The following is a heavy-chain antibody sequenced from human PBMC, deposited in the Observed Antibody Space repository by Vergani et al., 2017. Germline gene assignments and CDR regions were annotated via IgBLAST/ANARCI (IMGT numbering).Heavy chain of an antibody. CDR1: GFTFSNFA. Sequence: EVQLLESGGGLVQPGGSLRLSCAASGFTFSNFAISWVRQAPGKGLEWVSGISGSGRTTYYAASVKGRFTISRDNSKNTLYLQMNSLRAEDTAVYYCAKDLVIYSGDALEAFDIWGQWTMVTVSS. V-gene: IGHV3-23*01. CDR2: ISGSGRTT. J-gene: IGHJ3*02. CDR3: AKDLVIYSGDALEAFDI. D-gene: IGHD2-21*01.